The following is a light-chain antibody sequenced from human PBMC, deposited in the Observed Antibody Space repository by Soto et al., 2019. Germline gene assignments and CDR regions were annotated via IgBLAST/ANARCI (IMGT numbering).Light chain of an antibody. CDR1: QTVSSSY. V-gene: IGKV3-20*01. CDR3: QQYGSSPPLT. Sequence: EIVLTQSPGTLSLSPGDRATLSWRASQTVSSSYLGWYQQKPGQAPRLLIYGASNRATGIPDRFSGSGSGTDFTLTISRLEPEDFAAYYCQQYGSSPPLTFGGGTKVDI. J-gene: IGKJ4*01. CDR2: GAS.